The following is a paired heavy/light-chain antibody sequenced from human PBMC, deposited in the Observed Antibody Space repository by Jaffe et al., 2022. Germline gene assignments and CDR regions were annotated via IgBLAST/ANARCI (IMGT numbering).Light chain of an antibody. CDR1: QSISGY. V-gene: IGKV1-39*01. J-gene: IGKJ2*01. Sequence: DIQMTQSPSSLSASVGDRVTINCRTSQSISGYLNWYQQKPGKAPKLLIYATSSLQSGVPSRFSGSGSGTDFTLTISSLQPEDFATYYCQQSYSTPYTFGQGTKLEIK. CDR3: QQSYSTPYT. CDR2: ATS.
Heavy chain of an antibody. V-gene: IGHV6-1*01. CDR2: TYYRSKWYN. Sequence: QVQLQQSGPGLVKPSQTLSLTCAISGDSVSSNSAAWNWIRQSPSRGLEYLGRTYYRSKWYNDYAVSVKSRITINPDTSKNQFSLQLNSVTPEDTAVYYCARGISRSLDYWDQGTLVTVSS. J-gene: IGHJ4*02. CDR1: GDSVSSNSAA. CDR3: ARGISRSLDY.